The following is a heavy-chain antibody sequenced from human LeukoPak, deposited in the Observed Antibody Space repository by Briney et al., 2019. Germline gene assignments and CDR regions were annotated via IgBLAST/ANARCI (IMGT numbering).Heavy chain of an antibody. CDR2: ISGSGGST. Sequence: TGGSLRLSCAASGFTFSSYAMSWVRQAPGKGLEWVSAISGSGGSTYYADSVKGRFTISRDNSKNTLYLQLNSLRAEDTAVYYCARQHCSGGDCCFFDWGQGTLVTVSS. CDR1: GFTFSSYA. D-gene: IGHD2-15*01. V-gene: IGHV3-23*01. CDR3: ARQHCSGGDCCFFD. J-gene: IGHJ4*02.